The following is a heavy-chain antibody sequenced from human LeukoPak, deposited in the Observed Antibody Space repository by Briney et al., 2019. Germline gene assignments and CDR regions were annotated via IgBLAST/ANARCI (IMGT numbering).Heavy chain of an antibody. J-gene: IGHJ4*02. CDR1: GYTFTGYY. CDR3: ARGHYYDSSGPLDY. D-gene: IGHD3-22*01. CDR2: INPNSGGT. Sequence: ASVKVSCKASGYTFTGYYMHWVRQAPGKGLDWMGWINPNSGGTNYAQKFQGRVTMTRDTSISTAYMELSRLRSDDAAVYYCARGHYYDSSGPLDYWGQGTLVTVSS. V-gene: IGHV1-2*02.